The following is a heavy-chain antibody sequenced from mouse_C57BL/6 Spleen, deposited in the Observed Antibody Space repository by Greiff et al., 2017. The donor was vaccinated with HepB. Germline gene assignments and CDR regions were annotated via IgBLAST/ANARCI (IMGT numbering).Heavy chain of an antibody. V-gene: IGHV5-4*01. D-gene: IGHD3-3*01. Sequence: EVKVEESGGGLVKPGGSLKLSCAASGFTFSSYAMSWVRQTPEKRLEWVATISDGGSYTYYPDNVKGRFTISRDNAKNNLYLQMSHLKSEDTAMYYCARDRDYAMDYWGQGTSVTVSS. CDR1: GFTFSSYA. CDR2: ISDGGSYT. J-gene: IGHJ4*01. CDR3: ARDRDYAMDY.